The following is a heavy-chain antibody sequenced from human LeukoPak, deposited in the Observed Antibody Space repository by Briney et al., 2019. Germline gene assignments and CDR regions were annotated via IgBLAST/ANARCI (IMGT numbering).Heavy chain of an antibody. CDR1: GGSISSSSYY. Sequence: SETLSLTYTVSGGSISSSSYYWGWIRQPPGKGLEWIRSIYYSGSTYYNPSLKSRVTISVDTSKNQFSLKLSSVTAADTAVYYCARQRITMIVGNWFDPWGQGTLVTVSS. CDR3: ARQRITMIVGNWFDP. V-gene: IGHV4-39*01. D-gene: IGHD3-22*01. J-gene: IGHJ5*02. CDR2: IYYSGST.